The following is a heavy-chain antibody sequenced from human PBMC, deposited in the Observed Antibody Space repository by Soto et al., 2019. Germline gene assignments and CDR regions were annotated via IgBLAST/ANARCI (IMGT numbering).Heavy chain of an antibody. Sequence: APVKVSCKASGYTFITYFMHWVRQAPGQGLEWMGVINPSRGTTTYAQKFQDRVTMTRDTSASTVYMELSSLRSEDTAMYYCARSYISSSYWFDPLGQGTLVTVS. D-gene: IGHD6-6*01. CDR3: ARSYISSSYWFDP. CDR1: GYTFITYF. CDR2: INPSRGTT. V-gene: IGHV1-46*03. J-gene: IGHJ5*02.